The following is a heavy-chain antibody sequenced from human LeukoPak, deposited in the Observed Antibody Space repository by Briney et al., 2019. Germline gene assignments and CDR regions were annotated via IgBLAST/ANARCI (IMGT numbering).Heavy chain of an antibody. CDR2: IYPGDSDT. CDR3: ARRGRYSSSWYSENWFDT. Sequence: GESLKISCKGSGYRFASYWIGWVRQMPGKGLEWMGIIYPGDSDTRYSPSFQGQVTISADKSISTAYLQWSSLKASDSAMYYCARRGRYSSSWYSENWFDTRGQGTLVTVSS. D-gene: IGHD6-13*01. CDR1: GYRFASYW. V-gene: IGHV5-51*01. J-gene: IGHJ5*02.